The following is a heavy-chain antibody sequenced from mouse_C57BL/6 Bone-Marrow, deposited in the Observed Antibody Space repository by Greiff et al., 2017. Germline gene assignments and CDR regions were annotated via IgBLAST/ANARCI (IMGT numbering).Heavy chain of an antibody. CDR1: GYTFTSYW. J-gene: IGHJ4*01. CDR3: ARRKNYDDAMDY. D-gene: IGHD2-4*01. Sequence: QVQLQQSGAELVKPGASVKLSCKASGYTFTSYWMHWVKQRPGQGLEWIGMIHPNSGSTNYNEKFKSKATLTVDKSSSTAYMQLSSLTSEDSAVYYCARRKNYDDAMDYWGQGTSVTVSS. V-gene: IGHV1-64*01. CDR2: IHPNSGST.